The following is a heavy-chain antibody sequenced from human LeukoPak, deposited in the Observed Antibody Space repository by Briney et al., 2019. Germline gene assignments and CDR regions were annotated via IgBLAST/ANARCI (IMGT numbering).Heavy chain of an antibody. CDR1: GYTFTDYH. D-gene: IGHD3-22*01. V-gene: IGHV1-2*02. Sequence: ASVKVSCKASGYTFTDYHMHWVRQAPGQGLEWMGWINPNSGGTNYAQKFQGRVTMTRDTSISTAYMELSRLRSDDTAVYYRASPVITPYYFDYWGQGTLVTVSS. J-gene: IGHJ4*02. CDR3: ASPVITPYYFDY. CDR2: INPNSGGT.